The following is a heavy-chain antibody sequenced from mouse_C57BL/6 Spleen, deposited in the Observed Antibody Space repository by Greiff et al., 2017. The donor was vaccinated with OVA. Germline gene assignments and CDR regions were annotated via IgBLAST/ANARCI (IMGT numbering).Heavy chain of an antibody. V-gene: IGHV1-61*01. Sequence: QVQLQQPGAELVRPGSSVKLSCKASGYTFTRYWMDWVKQRPGQGLEWIGNIYPSDSETHYNQKFKDKATLTVDKSSSTAYMQLSSLTSEDSAVYYCARGKGDYFDYWGQGTTLTVSS. CDR3: ARGKGDYFDY. CDR1: GYTFTRYW. J-gene: IGHJ2*01. CDR2: IYPSDSET.